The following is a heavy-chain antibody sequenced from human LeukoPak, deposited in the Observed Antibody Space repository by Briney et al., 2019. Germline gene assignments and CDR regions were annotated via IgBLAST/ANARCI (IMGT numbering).Heavy chain of an antibody. CDR2: IIPIFGTA. Sequence: ASVKVSCTASGGTFSSYAISWVRQAPGQGLEWMGGIIPIFGTANYAQKFQGRVTITADESTSTAYMELSSLRSEDTAVYYCARGYCSGGSCYGDYYYGMDVWGQGTTVTVSS. D-gene: IGHD2-15*01. CDR3: ARGYCSGGSCYGDYYYGMDV. V-gene: IGHV1-69*13. CDR1: GGTFSSYA. J-gene: IGHJ6*02.